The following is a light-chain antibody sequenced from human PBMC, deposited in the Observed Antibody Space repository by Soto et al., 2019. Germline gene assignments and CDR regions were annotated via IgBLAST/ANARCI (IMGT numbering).Light chain of an antibody. V-gene: IGLV7-46*01. J-gene: IGLJ1*01. CDR1: TGAVTSGHY. CDR3: LLSYSGARLYV. Sequence: QAVVAQEPSLTASPGGTVTLTCGSSTGAVTSGHYPYWFQQKPGQAPRTLIYDTSNKHSWTPARFSGSLLGGKAALTLSGAQPEDEAEYYCLLSYSGARLYVFGTGTKVTVL. CDR2: DTS.